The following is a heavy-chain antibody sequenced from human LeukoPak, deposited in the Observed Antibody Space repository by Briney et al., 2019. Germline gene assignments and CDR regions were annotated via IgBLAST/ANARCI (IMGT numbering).Heavy chain of an antibody. CDR2: IKNDGSTQ. D-gene: IGHD6-13*01. V-gene: IGHV3-7*01. J-gene: IGHJ4*02. CDR1: GFTFSSRW. CDR3: ARTIRGY. Sequence: GGSLRLSCAASGFTFSSRWMGWVRQAPGEGLEWVADIKNDGSTQYYVGSVKGRFTISRDNAKNSLYLQMNSLRAEDTAMYYCARTIRGYWGQGTLVTVSS.